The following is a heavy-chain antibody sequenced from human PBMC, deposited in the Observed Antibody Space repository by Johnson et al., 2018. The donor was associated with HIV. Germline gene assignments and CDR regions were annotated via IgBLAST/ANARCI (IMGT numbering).Heavy chain of an antibody. D-gene: IGHD1-26*01. CDR2: ISYDGSNE. Sequence: QMQLVESGGGVVQPGRSLRLSCAASGFTFSTYGMHWVRQAPGKGLEWVAVISYDGSNEYYVESVKGRFTISSDNSKNTLYLQMNSLRAEDTAVYYCASASSGSYYDQEPFDAFDIWGQGTMVTVSS. CDR1: GFTFSTYG. CDR3: ASASSGSYYDQEPFDAFDI. J-gene: IGHJ3*02. V-gene: IGHV3-30*03.